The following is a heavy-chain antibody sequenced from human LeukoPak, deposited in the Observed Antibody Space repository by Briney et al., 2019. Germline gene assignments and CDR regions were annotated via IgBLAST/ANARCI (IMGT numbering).Heavy chain of an antibody. CDR1: GGSISSYY. CDR3: ARGGGSGYSYG. Sequence: SETLSLACTVSGGSISSYYWSWIRQPPGKGLEWIGYIYYSGSTNYNPSLKSRVTISVDTSKNQFSLKLTSVTAADTAVYYCARGGGSGYSYGWGQGTLVTVSS. J-gene: IGHJ4*02. V-gene: IGHV4-59*01. CDR2: IYYSGST. D-gene: IGHD5-18*01.